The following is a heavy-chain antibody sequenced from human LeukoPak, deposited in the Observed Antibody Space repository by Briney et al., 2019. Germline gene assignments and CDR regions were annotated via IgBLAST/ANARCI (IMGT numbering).Heavy chain of an antibody. Sequence: GESLKISCKASGYSFTTYWIGWVRQMPGKGLECMGIIYPGDSDTRYSPSFQGQVTISADKSISTAYLQWSSLKASDTAMYYCARHETGPYFDYWGQGTLVTVSS. V-gene: IGHV5-51*01. CDR2: IYPGDSDT. CDR1: GYSFTTYW. CDR3: ARHETGPYFDY. J-gene: IGHJ4*02. D-gene: IGHD1-1*01.